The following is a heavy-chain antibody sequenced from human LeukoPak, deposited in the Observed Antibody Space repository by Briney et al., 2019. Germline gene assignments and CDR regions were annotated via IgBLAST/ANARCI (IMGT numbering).Heavy chain of an antibody. J-gene: IGHJ4*02. CDR1: GFSFSYAW. V-gene: IGHV3-15*01. Sequence: GGSLRLSCEASGFSFSYAWMSWVRQAPGKGLEWVGRIKSKTDAGTTEYAAPAKGRFTISRGDSKKTVYLQMNGLQTEDTAVYYCTTLYVAVVNAPTGDYWGQGTLVTVSS. CDR3: TTLYVAVVNAPTGDY. CDR2: IKSKTDAGTT. D-gene: IGHD2-21*01.